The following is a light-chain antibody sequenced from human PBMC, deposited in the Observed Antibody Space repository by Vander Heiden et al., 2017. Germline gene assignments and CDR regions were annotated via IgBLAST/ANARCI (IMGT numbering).Light chain of an antibody. CDR3: QQYGSSTGLT. CDR2: GAS. Sequence: DMVLTQSPATLSSSLGEETTLSSRGSQSVGSNYLAWYQQKPGQAPRLLIYGASSRASGIPDRFSGSGSGTDFTLTISRLEPEDFAVYYCQQYGSSTGLTFGGGTKVEIK. CDR1: QSVGSNY. J-gene: IGKJ4*01. V-gene: IGKV3-20*01.